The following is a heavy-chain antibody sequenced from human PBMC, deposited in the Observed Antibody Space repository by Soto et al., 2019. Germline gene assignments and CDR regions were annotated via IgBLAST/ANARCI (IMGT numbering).Heavy chain of an antibody. J-gene: IGHJ4*02. V-gene: IGHV4-34*01. CDR3: ARGGPRRYDYIWGSQIACRFFDY. CDR1: GGSFSGYY. D-gene: IGHD3-16*01. CDR2: INHSGST. Sequence: SETLSLTCAVYGGSFSGYYWSWIRQPPGKGLGWIGEINHSGSTNYNPSLKSRVTISVDTSKNQFSLKLSSVTAADTAVYYCARGGPRRYDYIWGSQIACRFFDYWGQGTLVTVSS.